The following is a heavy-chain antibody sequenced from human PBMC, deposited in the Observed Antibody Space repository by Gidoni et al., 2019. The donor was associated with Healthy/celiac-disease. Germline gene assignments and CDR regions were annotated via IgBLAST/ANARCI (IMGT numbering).Heavy chain of an antibody. J-gene: IGHJ5*02. D-gene: IGHD4-17*01. V-gene: IGHV1-69*01. Sequence: QVQLVQSGAEVKKPGSSLKVSCKASGGTFSTYAISWVRQAPGQGLEWMGGIIPIFGTANYAQKFQGRVTITADESTSTAYMELSSLRSEDTAVYYCARDSRVTTVTWDWFDPWGQGTLVTVSS. CDR1: GGTFSTYA. CDR3: ARDSRVTTVTWDWFDP. CDR2: IIPIFGTA.